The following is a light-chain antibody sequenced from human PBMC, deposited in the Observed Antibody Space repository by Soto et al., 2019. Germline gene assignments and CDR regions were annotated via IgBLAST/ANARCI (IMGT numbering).Light chain of an antibody. J-gene: IGLJ1*01. CDR1: SSNFGTGYD. V-gene: IGLV1-40*01. CDR2: GNN. CDR3: QSYDSSLRSYV. Sequence: QPVLTQPPSVSGAPGQRVTISCTGSSSNFGTGYDVHWYQHLPGTAPKLLIYGNNNRPSGVPDRFSGSKSGTSASLAITGLQAGDEADYFCQSYDSSLRSYVFGTGTKLTV.